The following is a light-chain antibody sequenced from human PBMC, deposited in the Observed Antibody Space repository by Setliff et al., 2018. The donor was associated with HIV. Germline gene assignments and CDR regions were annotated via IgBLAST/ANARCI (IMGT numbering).Light chain of an antibody. CDR2: GAS. Sequence: EIVLTQSPGTLSLSPGERVTLSCRASQSVSSSYLAWYQQKPGQAPRLLIYGASSRAIDIPERFSGSGSGTDFTLTISRLEPEDFAVYYCQQYGSSPQAWTFGHGTKVDIK. J-gene: IGKJ1*01. CDR1: QSVSSSY. V-gene: IGKV3-20*01. CDR3: QQYGSSPQAWT.